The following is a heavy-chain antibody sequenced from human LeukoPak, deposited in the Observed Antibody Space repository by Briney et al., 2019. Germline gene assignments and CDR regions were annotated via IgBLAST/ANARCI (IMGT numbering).Heavy chain of an antibody. CDR1: GGTFSSYA. CDR3: ASRRDSYKLDAFDI. V-gene: IGHV1-69*05. Sequence: SVKVSCKASGGTFSSYAISWVRQAPGQGLEWMGGIIPIFGTANYAQKFQGRVTITTDESTSTAYMELSSLRSEDTAVYYCASRRDSYKLDAFDIWGQGTMVTVSS. CDR2: IIPIFGTA. D-gene: IGHD5-24*01. J-gene: IGHJ3*02.